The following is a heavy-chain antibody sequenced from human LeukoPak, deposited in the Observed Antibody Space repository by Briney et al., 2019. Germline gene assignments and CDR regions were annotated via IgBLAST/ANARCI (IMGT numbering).Heavy chain of an antibody. Sequence: GGSLRLSCAASGFTFSSDAMSWGRQPPGNGLEGFSAISGSGGSTSYADSVKGRFTISRDNSKNTLYLQMNSLRAEDTAVYYCAKDKGVGSYYGYYYYSMDVWGNGTRVTVSS. V-gene: IGHV3-23*01. CDR2: ISGSGGST. CDR3: AKDKGVGSYYGYYYYSMDV. J-gene: IGHJ6*03. D-gene: IGHD1-26*01. CDR1: GFTFSSDA.